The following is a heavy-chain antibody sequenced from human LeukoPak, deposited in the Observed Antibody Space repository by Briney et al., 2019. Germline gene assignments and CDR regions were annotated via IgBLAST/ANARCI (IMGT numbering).Heavy chain of an antibody. J-gene: IGHJ4*02. CDR2: INPSGDTT. CDR3: AREDGPIEY. V-gene: IGHV1-46*01. CDR1: GYTFSSYY. Sequence: ASVKVSCKASGYTFSSYYMHWVRQAPGQGLEWMGIINPSGDTTSYAQKFQDRVTMTRDTSASTAYMELSSLRPEDTAMYYCAREDGPIEYWGQGTLVTVSS. D-gene: IGHD5-24*01.